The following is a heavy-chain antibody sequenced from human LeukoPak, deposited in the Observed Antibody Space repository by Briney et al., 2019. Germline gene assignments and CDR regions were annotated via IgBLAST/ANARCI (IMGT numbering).Heavy chain of an antibody. CDR2: ISNSRDV. CDR3: ARELMGLTMIVVVNPIDY. J-gene: IGHJ4*02. CDR1: GFTFSSYW. D-gene: IGHD3-22*01. Sequence: PGGSLRLSCAASGFTFSSYWMHWVRHGTGKGLEWVSTISNSRDVHYSDSVKGRFTISRDNAKNSLFLQMNSLRAEDTAVYYCARELMGLTMIVVVNPIDYWGQGTLVTVSS. V-gene: IGHV3-69-1*01.